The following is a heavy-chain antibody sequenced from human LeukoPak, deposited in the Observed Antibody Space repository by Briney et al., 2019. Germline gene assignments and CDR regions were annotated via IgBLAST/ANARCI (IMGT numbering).Heavy chain of an antibody. D-gene: IGHD1-26*01. CDR1: GFIFSSFE. J-gene: IGHJ6*03. CDR3: AKGGSCYGNYYYYYYMDV. V-gene: IGHV3-23*01. Sequence: GGSLRLSCAASGFIFSSFEMNWVRQAPGKGLEWVSAISGSGGSTYYADSVKGRFTISRDNSKNTLYLQMNSLRAEDTAVYYCAKGGSCYGNYYYYYYMDVWGKGTTVTVSS. CDR2: ISGSGGST.